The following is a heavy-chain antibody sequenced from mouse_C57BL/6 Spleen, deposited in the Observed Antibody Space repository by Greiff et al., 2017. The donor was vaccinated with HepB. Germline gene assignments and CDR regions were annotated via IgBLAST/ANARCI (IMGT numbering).Heavy chain of an antibody. D-gene: IGHD4-1*01. V-gene: IGHV1-15*01. CDR3: TGRLGHWYFDV. J-gene: IGHJ1*03. CDR2: IDPETGGT. CDR1: GYTFTDYE. Sequence: QVQLQQSGAELVRPGASVTLSCKASGYTFTDYEMHWVKQTPVHGLEWIGAIDPETGGTAYNQKFKGKAILTADKSSSTAYMELRSLTSEDSAVYYCTGRLGHWYFDVWGTGTTVTVSS.